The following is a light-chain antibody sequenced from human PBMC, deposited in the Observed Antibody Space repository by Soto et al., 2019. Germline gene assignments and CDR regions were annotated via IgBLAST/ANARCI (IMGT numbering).Light chain of an antibody. V-gene: IGLV2-14*01. J-gene: IGLJ2*01. Sequence: QTVLTQPASVSGSPGQSITISCTGTSSDIGDYDYVSWYQQHPGKAPKLMIYEVSNRPSGVSNRFSGSKSGNTASLTISGLQAEDEADYYCSSYARSSNLVFGGGTKLTVL. CDR3: SSYARSSNLV. CDR2: EVS. CDR1: SSDIGDYDY.